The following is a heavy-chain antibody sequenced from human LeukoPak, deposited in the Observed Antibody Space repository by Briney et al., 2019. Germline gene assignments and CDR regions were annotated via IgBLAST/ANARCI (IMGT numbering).Heavy chain of an antibody. V-gene: IGHV4-39*01. CDR1: GGSISSSSYY. CDR2: IYYSGST. J-gene: IGHJ4*02. Sequence: SETLSLTCTVSGGSISSSSYYWGWIRQPPGKGLEWIGSIYYSGSTYYNPSLKSRVTISVDTSKNQFSLKLSSVTAADTAVYYCASDIVVVTATTDYWGQGTLVTVSS. CDR3: ASDIVVVTATTDY. D-gene: IGHD2-21*02.